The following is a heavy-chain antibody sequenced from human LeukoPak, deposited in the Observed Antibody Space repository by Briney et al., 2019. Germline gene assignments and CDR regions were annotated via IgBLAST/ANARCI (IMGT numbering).Heavy chain of an antibody. J-gene: IGHJ6*03. D-gene: IGHD6-6*01. V-gene: IGHV6-1*01. Sequence: SQTLSLTCAISGDNDSTNTAAWNWIRQSPSRGLEWLGRTYYRSKWYNDYAVSVRSRITITPDTSKNQFSLQLSSVTPEDTAVYYCARDLSWAGRPRWEYFYYMDVWGKGTTVTVSS. CDR3: ARDLSWAGRPRWEYFYYMDV. CDR1: GDNDSTNTAA. CDR2: TYYRSKWYN.